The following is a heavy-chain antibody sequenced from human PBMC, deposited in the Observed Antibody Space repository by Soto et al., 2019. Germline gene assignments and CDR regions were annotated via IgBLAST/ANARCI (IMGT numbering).Heavy chain of an antibody. J-gene: IGHJ6*01. CDR3: ARDRDSSGWYRENYYYGMDV. CDR1: XXTFSSYS. V-gene: IGHV3-21*01. D-gene: IGHD6-19*01. CDR2: ISSSSSYI. Sequence: EVQLVESGGGLVKPGGSLXLSCAASXXTFSSYSMNWVRQAPGKGLEWVSSISSSSSYIYYADSVKGRFTISRDNAKNSLYLQMNSLRAEDTAVYYCARDRDSSGWYRENYYYGMDVW.